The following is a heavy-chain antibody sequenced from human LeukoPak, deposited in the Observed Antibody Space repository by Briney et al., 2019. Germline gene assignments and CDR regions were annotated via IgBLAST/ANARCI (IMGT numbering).Heavy chain of an antibody. CDR1: GGSISSYY. Sequence: PSETLSLTCTVSGGSISSYYWSWIRQPPGKGLEWIGYIYYSGSTNYNPSPKSRVTISVDTSKNQFSLKLSSVTAADTAVYYCARANYGRLAYWGQGPLVTVS. V-gene: IGHV4-59*01. CDR3: ARANYGRLAY. J-gene: IGHJ4*02. D-gene: IGHD4-17*01. CDR2: IYYSGST.